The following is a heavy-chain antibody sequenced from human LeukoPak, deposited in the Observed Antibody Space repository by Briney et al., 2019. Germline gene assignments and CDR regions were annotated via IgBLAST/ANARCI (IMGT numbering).Heavy chain of an antibody. V-gene: IGHV3-66*01. CDR3: ARDLLSKRQLAGGY. J-gene: IGHJ4*02. Sequence: GGSLRLSCAASGFTVSSNYMSWVRQAPGKGLEWVSVIYSGGSTYYADSVKGRFTISRDNSKNTLYLQMNSLRAEDTAVYYCARDLLSKRQLAGGYWGQGTLVTVSS. D-gene: IGHD6-13*01. CDR2: IYSGGST. CDR1: GFTVSSNY.